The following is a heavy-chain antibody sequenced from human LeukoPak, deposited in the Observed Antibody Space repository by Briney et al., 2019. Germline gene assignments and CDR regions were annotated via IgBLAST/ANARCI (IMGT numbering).Heavy chain of an antibody. V-gene: IGHV4-39*01. CDR1: GGSISSSSYY. CDR2: IYYSGST. J-gene: IGHJ4*02. CDR3: ARHLNGITFFGVVFDY. D-gene: IGHD3-3*01. Sequence: SETLSLTCTVSGGSISSSSYYWGWIRQPPGKGLEWIGSIYYSGSTYYNPSLKSRLTISVDTSKNQFSLKVSSVTAADTAVYYCARHLNGITFFGVVFDYGGQGTLVTVSS.